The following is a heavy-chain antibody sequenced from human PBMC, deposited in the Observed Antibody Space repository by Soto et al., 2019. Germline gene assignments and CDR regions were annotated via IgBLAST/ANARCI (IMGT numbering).Heavy chain of an antibody. V-gene: IGHV3-21*01. CDR2: ISSSSYI. Sequence: GGSLRLSCAASGFTFSSYSMNWVRQAPGRGLEWVSSISSSSYIYYADSVKGRFTISRDNAKNSLYLQMNSLRAEDTAVYYCARERSWGSGSYYNGGWFDPWGQGTLVTVSS. CDR3: ARERSWGSGSYYNGGWFDP. J-gene: IGHJ5*02. D-gene: IGHD3-10*01. CDR1: GFTFSSYS.